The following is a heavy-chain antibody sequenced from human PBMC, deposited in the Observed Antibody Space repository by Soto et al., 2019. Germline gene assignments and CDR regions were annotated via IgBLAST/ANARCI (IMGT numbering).Heavy chain of an antibody. CDR2: IKPDGSET. D-gene: IGHD2-21*01. CDR3: ARQRWGLFDY. J-gene: IGHJ4*02. CDR1: GFTFRSSW. Sequence: GGSLRLSCEASGFTFRSSWMSWVRQAPGKGLEWVSYIKPDGSETYYVDSVKGRFTISRDNAGNSLHLQMNSLRADDTAVYYCARQRWGLFDYWGQGTPVTVSS. V-gene: IGHV3-7*03.